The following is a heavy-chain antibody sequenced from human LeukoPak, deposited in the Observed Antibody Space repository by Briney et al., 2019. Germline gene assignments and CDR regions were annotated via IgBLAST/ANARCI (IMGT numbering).Heavy chain of an antibody. CDR1: GYSFTNYW. Sequence: GGSLKISCKGSGYSFTNYWIGWVRQMPGEGLGGMGIIFPCESDTKYSPSFQGQVTISPDKSISTAYLHRGSINASDTAMYFCARLNYDVLTGYYSGDFDYWGQGTLVTVSS. CDR3: ARLNYDVLTGYYSGDFDY. D-gene: IGHD3-9*01. V-gene: IGHV5-51*01. J-gene: IGHJ4*02. CDR2: IFPCESDT.